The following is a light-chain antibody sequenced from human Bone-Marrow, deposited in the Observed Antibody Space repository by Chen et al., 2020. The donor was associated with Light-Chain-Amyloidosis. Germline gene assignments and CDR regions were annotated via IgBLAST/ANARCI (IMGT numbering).Light chain of an antibody. V-gene: IGLV3-21*02. CDR3: QVWDRSSDRPV. J-gene: IGLJ3*02. CDR2: DDS. Sequence: SSVPTQPSSVSVAPGQTAPLPCGANNIGSTSVHWYQQTPGQAPLLVVYDDSARPTGIPERLSGSNSGNTATLTISRVEAGDEADYYCQVWDRSSDRPVFGGGTKLTVL. CDR1: NIGSTS.